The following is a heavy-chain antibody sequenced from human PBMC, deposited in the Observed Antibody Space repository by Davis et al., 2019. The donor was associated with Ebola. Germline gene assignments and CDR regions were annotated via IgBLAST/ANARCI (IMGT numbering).Heavy chain of an antibody. CDR1: GGSISSSSYY. CDR3: ARHGTLGWWDLQRGDWFDP. D-gene: IGHD1-26*01. V-gene: IGHV4-39*01. J-gene: IGHJ5*02. Sequence: PSETLSLTCTVSGGSISSSSYYWGWIRQPPGKGLEWIGSIYYSGSTYYNPSLKSRVTISVDTSKNQFSLKLSSVTAADTAVYYCARHGTLGWWDLQRGDWFDPWGQGTLVTVSS. CDR2: IYYSGST.